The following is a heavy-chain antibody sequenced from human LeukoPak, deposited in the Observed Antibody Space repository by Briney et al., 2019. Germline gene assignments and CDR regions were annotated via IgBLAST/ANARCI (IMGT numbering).Heavy chain of an antibody. CDR1: GFIFNKYW. CDR3: ARDLPFDL. V-gene: IGHV3-7*03. Sequence: PGGSLRLSCAASGFIFNKYWMTWVRQAPGEAPVWVANIKQNGGEIHYLDSVKGRFTISRDAAKNSLYLQMNSLRVEDTARYFCARDLPFDLWGQGTLVTVSS. CDR2: IKQNGGEI. J-gene: IGHJ4*02.